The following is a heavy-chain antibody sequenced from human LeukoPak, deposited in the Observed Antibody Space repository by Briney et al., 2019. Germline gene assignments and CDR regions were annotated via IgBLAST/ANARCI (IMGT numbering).Heavy chain of an antibody. Sequence: PGGSLRLSCAASGFTFSNYGMSWVRQAPGKGLEWVSDISGSGDFTYYADSVKGQFTISRDKSKNTLYLQMNSLRAEDTAVYYCAKDGARDGYNYPDYWGQGTLVTVSS. CDR3: AKDGARDGYNYPDY. J-gene: IGHJ4*02. CDR1: GFTFSNYG. V-gene: IGHV3-23*01. D-gene: IGHD5-24*01. CDR2: ISGSGDFT.